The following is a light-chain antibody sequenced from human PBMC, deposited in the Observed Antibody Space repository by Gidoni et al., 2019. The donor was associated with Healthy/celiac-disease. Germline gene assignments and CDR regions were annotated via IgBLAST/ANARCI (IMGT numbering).Light chain of an antibody. CDR2: DAS. CDR1: QDISNY. V-gene: IGKV1-33*01. J-gene: IGKJ4*01. Sequence: DIQMTQYPSSLSASVGDRVTITCQASQDISNYLNWYQQKTGKAPKTLIYDASNLETGVPSRFSGSGSGTDFTFTISSLQPEDIATYYCQQYDNLPPIFGGGTKVEIK. CDR3: QQYDNLPPI.